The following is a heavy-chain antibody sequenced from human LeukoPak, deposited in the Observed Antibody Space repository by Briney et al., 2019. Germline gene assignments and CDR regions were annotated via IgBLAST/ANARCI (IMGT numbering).Heavy chain of an antibody. Sequence: GGSLRLSCAASGFTFSSYGMSWVRQAPGKGLEWVSAISGSGGSTYYADSVKGRFTISRDNAKNSLYLQMNSLRTEDTAVYYCARVLHKRNYDSTTYYGYWGQGTLVTVSS. D-gene: IGHD3-22*01. CDR3: ARVLHKRNYDSTTYYGY. J-gene: IGHJ4*02. CDR1: GFTFSSYG. CDR2: ISGSGGST. V-gene: IGHV3-23*01.